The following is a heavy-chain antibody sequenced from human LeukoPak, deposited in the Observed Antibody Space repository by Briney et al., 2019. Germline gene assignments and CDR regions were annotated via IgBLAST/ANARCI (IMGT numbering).Heavy chain of an antibody. CDR2: IIPIFGTA. D-gene: IGHD3-10*01. Sequence: SVKVSCKASGYTFTGYYMHWVRQAPGQGLEWMGGIIPIFGTANYAQKFQGRVTITADKSTSTAYMELSSLRSEDTAVYYCARSRGVIIPNWFDPWGQGTLVTVSS. CDR3: ARSRGVIIPNWFDP. J-gene: IGHJ5*02. V-gene: IGHV1-69*06. CDR1: GYTFTGYY.